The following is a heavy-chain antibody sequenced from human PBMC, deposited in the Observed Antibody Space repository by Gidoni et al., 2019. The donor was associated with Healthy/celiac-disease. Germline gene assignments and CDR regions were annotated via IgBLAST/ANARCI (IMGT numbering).Heavy chain of an antibody. V-gene: IGHV1-69*06. Sequence: GGIIPIFGTANYAQKFQGRVTITADKSTSTAYMELSSLRSEDTAVYYCAREGYCSSTSCYPRWFDPWGQGTLVTVSS. CDR3: AREGYCSSTSCYPRWFDP. D-gene: IGHD2-2*01. J-gene: IGHJ5*02. CDR2: IIPIFGTA.